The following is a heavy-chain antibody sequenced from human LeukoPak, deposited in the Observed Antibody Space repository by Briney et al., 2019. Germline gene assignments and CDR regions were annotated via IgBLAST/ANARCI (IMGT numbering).Heavy chain of an antibody. V-gene: IGHV3-23*01. CDR2: ISGSGGST. D-gene: IGHD6-6*01. CDR1: GFTFSSYA. CDR3: AKWVTEYRSSSSVAFDI. Sequence: GGSLRLSCAASGFTFSSYAMSWVRQAPGKGLEWVSAISGSGGSTYYADSVKGRFTISRDNSKNTLYLQMNSLRAEDTAVYYCAKWVTEYRSSSSVAFDIWGQGTMVTVSS. J-gene: IGHJ3*02.